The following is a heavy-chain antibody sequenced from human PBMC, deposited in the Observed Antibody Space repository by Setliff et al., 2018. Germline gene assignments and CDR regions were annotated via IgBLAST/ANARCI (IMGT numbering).Heavy chain of an antibody. Sequence: ASVKVSCKGSGYRFIVYYIHWVRQTPGKGLEWMGRVDPKDGQAIYAEKFQGRVTITADTSTDTAYMELSSLRSEDTAVYYCATDYSSSSGDAFDIWGQGTMVTVSS. J-gene: IGHJ3*02. CDR1: GYRFIVYY. V-gene: IGHV1-69-2*01. CDR3: ATDYSSSSGDAFDI. CDR2: VDPKDGQA. D-gene: IGHD6-6*01.